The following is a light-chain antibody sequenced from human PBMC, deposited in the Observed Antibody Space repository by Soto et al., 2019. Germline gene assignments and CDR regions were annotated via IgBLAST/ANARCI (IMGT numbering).Light chain of an antibody. CDR2: EVT. Sequence: QSALTQPASVSGSPGQSLSISCTGASSDVGGFDYVSWYQQHPGKAPKLIIFEVTNRPSGVSNRFSGSKSGNTASLTISGLQAEDEADYYCSSHTSRSTGVFGGGTKLTVL. CDR1: SSDVGGFDY. J-gene: IGLJ3*02. V-gene: IGLV2-14*01. CDR3: SSHTSRSTGV.